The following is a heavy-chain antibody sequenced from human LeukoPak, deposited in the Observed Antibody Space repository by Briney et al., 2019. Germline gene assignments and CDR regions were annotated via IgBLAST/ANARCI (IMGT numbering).Heavy chain of an antibody. D-gene: IGHD3-9*01. CDR1: GYTFTNYA. CDR2: IIPIFGTP. Sequence: VASVKVSCKASGYTFTNYAISWVRQAPGQGLEWMGGIIPIFGTPNYAQKFQGRVTITADESTSTAYMELSSLRSEDTAVYYCARAGLRYFDWLVHGDYYYYMDVWGKGTTVTISS. J-gene: IGHJ6*03. V-gene: IGHV1-69*13. CDR3: ARAGLRYFDWLVHGDYYYYMDV.